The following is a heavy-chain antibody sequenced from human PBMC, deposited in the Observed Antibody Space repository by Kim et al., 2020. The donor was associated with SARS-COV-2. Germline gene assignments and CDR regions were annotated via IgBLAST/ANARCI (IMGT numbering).Heavy chain of an antibody. CDR3: ARDVGSNSLDYFDY. D-gene: IGHD1-1*01. CDR2: ITASGRDT. CDR1: GFTFRNYA. V-gene: IGHV3-23*01. J-gene: IGHJ4*02. Sequence: GGSRRLSCEASGFTFRNYAMNWVRQAPGKGLEWVSAITASGRDTYYAGSVKGRFTVSRDNSKNIVYLQLDSLRGGDTATYYCARDVGSNSLDYFDYWGLGTLVTVSS.